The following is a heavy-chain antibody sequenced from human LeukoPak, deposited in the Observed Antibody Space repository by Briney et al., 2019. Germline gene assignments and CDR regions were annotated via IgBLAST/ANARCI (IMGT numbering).Heavy chain of an antibody. D-gene: IGHD1-26*01. CDR3: ASWGATHHYFDS. Sequence: SETLSLTCTVSGGSISSNSYYWGWIRQPPGKGLDWIGSIYYSGITYYNPSLKSRVTISVDTSKNQFSLKLGSVTAADTAVYYCASWGATHHYFDSWGRGTLVTVSS. CDR2: IYYSGIT. J-gene: IGHJ4*02. CDR1: GGSISSNSYY. V-gene: IGHV4-39*01.